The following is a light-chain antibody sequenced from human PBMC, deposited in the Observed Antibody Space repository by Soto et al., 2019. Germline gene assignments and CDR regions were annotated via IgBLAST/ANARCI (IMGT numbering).Light chain of an antibody. CDR3: TECNNWPRT. V-gene: IGKV3-15*01. CDR2: NAL. Sequence: ELVMSQSPATVSVSPGERAPLSCRASQSVSTNLAWYQQNPGQANRLLIYNALTRATGIPARFSGSGSGTEFTLTISSLQSEEFAFYYCTECNNWPRTVGDGGKVAIK. J-gene: IGKJ1*01. CDR1: QSVSTN.